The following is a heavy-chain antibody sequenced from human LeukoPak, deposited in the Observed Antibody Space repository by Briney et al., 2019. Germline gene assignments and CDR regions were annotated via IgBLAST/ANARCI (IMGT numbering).Heavy chain of an antibody. CDR3: ARGAPDIVVVPAAIQSSYYYYGMDV. J-gene: IGHJ6*02. CDR1: GGTFSSYA. D-gene: IGHD2-2*01. Sequence: SVTVSCTASGGTFSSYAISGVRQAPGQGLEWMGGIIPIFGTANYAQKFQGRVTITADESTSTAYMELSSLRSEDTAVYYCARGAPDIVVVPAAIQSSYYYYGMDVWGQGTTVTVSS. V-gene: IGHV1-69*13. CDR2: IIPIFGTA.